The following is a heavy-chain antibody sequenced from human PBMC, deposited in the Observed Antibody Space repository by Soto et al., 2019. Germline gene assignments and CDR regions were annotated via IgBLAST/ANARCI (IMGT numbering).Heavy chain of an antibody. CDR2: ISHTGAT. CDR3: ASSRVLPPVRPVYFDY. J-gene: IGHJ4*02. Sequence: SGTLSLTCAVSGASVTSYYWGWIRQPPGKGLEWVGQISHTGATNYNPSLKSRITVSVDTSNNQFSLRLTSVTSADTAVYYCASSRVLPPVRPVYFDYWGPG. CDR1: GASVTSYY. V-gene: IGHV4-59*02. D-gene: IGHD1-1*01.